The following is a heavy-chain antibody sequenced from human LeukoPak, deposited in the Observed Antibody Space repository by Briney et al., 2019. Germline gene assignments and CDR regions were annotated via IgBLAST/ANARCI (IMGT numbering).Heavy chain of an antibody. Sequence: ASVKVSCKASGGTFSSYAISWVRQAPGQGLEWMGGIIPIFGTANYAQKFQARVTITTDESTSTAYMELSSLRSEDTAVYYCARNDYGNNWFDPWGQGTLVTVSS. D-gene: IGHD4-17*01. CDR3: ARNDYGNNWFDP. CDR2: IIPIFGTA. V-gene: IGHV1-69*05. CDR1: GGTFSSYA. J-gene: IGHJ5*02.